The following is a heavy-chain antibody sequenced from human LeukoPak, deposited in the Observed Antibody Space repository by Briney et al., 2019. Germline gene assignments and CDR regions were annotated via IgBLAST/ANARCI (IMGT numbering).Heavy chain of an antibody. D-gene: IGHD4-17*01. CDR2: ISAYNGNT. CDR3: AREGKDDHGDLPWFY. Sequence: ASVKVSCKASGYTFTSYGISWVRQAPGQGLEWMGWISAYNGNTNYAQKLQGRVTMTTDTSTSTAYMELRSLRSDDTAVYYCAREGKDDHGDLPWFYWGQGTLVTVSS. CDR1: GYTFTSYG. J-gene: IGHJ4*02. V-gene: IGHV1-18*01.